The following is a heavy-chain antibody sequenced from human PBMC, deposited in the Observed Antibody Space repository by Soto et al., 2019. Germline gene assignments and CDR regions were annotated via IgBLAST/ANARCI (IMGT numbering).Heavy chain of an antibody. Sequence: EVQLVESGGGLVQPGGSLRLSCAASGFTVSSNYMSWVRQAPGKGLEWVSVIYSGGSTYYADSVKGRFTISRDNSKNTLYLHMNSLRAEDTAVYYCAREGPRSSIAAPDIWGQGTMVTVSS. CDR1: GFTVSSNY. D-gene: IGHD6-6*01. CDR2: IYSGGST. J-gene: IGHJ3*02. CDR3: AREGPRSSIAAPDI. V-gene: IGHV3-66*01.